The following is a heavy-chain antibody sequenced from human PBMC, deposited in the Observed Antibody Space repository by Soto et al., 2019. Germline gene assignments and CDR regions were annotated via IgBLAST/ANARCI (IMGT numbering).Heavy chain of an antibody. Sequence: GGSLRLSCAASGFTFDDYAMHWVRQAPGKGLEWVSGISWNSGNIGYADSVKGRLTISRDNAKNSLYLQVKSLRAEDTALYYCAKGSDSGIGPPDYWGQGTLVTVSS. CDR1: GFTFDDYA. CDR2: ISWNSGNI. D-gene: IGHD3-10*01. J-gene: IGHJ4*02. CDR3: AKGSDSGIGPPDY. V-gene: IGHV3-9*01.